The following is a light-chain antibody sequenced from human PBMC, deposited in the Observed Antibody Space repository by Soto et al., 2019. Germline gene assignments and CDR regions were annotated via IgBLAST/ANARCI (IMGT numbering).Light chain of an antibody. Sequence: EIVLTQSPDTLSLSPGESATLSCGASQSVSSRYLAWYQQKPGQAPRLLMYGASNRATGIPDRFSGSGSGTDFTLTISRLEPEEFAVFYCQQYDDSITFGQGTRLEIE. CDR2: GAS. V-gene: IGKV3-20*01. J-gene: IGKJ5*01. CDR3: QQYDDSIT. CDR1: QSVSSRY.